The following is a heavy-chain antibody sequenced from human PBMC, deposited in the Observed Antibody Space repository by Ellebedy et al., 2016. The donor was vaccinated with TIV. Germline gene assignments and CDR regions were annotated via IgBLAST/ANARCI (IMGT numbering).Heavy chain of an antibody. CDR3: ARGHSSLDY. Sequence: GGSLRLXCAASGFTFSSYSMNWVRQAPGKGLEWVSSISSSSSCIYYADSVKGRFTISRDNAKNSLYLQMNSLRAEDTAVYYCARGHSSLDYWGQGTLVTVSS. CDR2: ISSSSSCI. V-gene: IGHV3-21*01. CDR1: GFTFSSYS. D-gene: IGHD3-22*01. J-gene: IGHJ4*02.